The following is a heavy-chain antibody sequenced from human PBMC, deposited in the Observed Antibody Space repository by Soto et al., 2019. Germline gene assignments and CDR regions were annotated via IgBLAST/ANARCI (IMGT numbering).Heavy chain of an antibody. CDR1: GLTFSSYW. D-gene: IGHD1-26*01. Sequence: EVQLVESGGGLVQPGGSLRLSCAASGLTFSSYWMHWVRQAPGKGLVWVSRINTDGSSTTYADSVKGRFTISRDNTKNTLYLQRNSLRVEDTAVYYCARASGSNIHFDYWGQGTLVTVYS. CDR3: ARASGSNIHFDY. CDR2: INTDGSST. J-gene: IGHJ4*02. V-gene: IGHV3-74*01.